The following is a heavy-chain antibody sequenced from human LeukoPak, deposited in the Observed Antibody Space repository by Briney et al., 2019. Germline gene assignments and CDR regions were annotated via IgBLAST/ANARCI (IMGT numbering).Heavy chain of an antibody. Sequence: PGGSLRLSCATSGFTFSSYAMSWVRQDPGKGLGWVSAISGSGGSTYYADSVKGRFTISRDNSKNTLYLQMNSQRAEDSAVYYCAQTGIVGATGVWGQGTLVTVSS. CDR2: ISGSGGST. J-gene: IGHJ4*02. CDR3: AQTGIVGATGV. D-gene: IGHD1-26*01. CDR1: GFTFSSYA. V-gene: IGHV3-23*01.